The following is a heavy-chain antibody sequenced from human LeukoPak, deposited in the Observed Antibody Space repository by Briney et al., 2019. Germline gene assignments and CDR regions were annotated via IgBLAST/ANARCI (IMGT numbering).Heavy chain of an antibody. CDR2: IYYSGST. CDR3: ARVVWDIVVVPYYYYYMDV. Sequence: SQTLSLTCTVSGGSISSGGYYWSWIRQHPGKGLEWIGYIYYSGSTYYNPSLESRVTISVDTSKNQFSLKLSSVTAADTAVYYCARVVWDIVVVPYYYYYMDVWGKGTTVTVSS. V-gene: IGHV4-31*03. CDR1: GGSISSGGYY. D-gene: IGHD2-2*01. J-gene: IGHJ6*03.